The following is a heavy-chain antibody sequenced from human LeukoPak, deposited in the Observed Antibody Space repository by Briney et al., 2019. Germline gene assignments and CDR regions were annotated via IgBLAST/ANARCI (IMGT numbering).Heavy chain of an antibody. V-gene: IGHV3-53*01. CDR1: GFTVSSHY. Sequence: GGSLRLSCSASGFTVSSHYMSWVRQAPGQGLEWVSLLYTDGTTKYADSAKGRFTISRGDSKNTLYLQMNSLRAEDTAVYYCARGGTFYWNPRYWGQGTLVTVSS. J-gene: IGHJ4*02. D-gene: IGHD1-1*01. CDR2: LYTDGTT. CDR3: ARGGTFYWNPRY.